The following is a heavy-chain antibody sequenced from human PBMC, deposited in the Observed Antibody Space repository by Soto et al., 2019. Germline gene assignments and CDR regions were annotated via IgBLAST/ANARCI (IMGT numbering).Heavy chain of an antibody. Sequence: PSETLSLTCTVSGGSISSYYWSWIRQPPGKGLEWIGYIYYSGSTNYNPSLKSRVTISVDTSKNQFSLKLSSVTAADTAVYYCASWFGDPYYFDYWGQGTLVTVSS. CDR2: IYYSGST. CDR1: GGSISSYY. V-gene: IGHV4-59*01. D-gene: IGHD3-10*01. CDR3: ASWFGDPYYFDY. J-gene: IGHJ4*02.